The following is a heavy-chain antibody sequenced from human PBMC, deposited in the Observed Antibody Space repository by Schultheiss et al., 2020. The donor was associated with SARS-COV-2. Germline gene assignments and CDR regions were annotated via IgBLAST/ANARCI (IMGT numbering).Heavy chain of an antibody. D-gene: IGHD6-13*01. J-gene: IGHJ6*02. CDR1: GFTFSSYA. CDR3: ARENTAAAGTPIVHYYGMDV. CDR2: ISYDGSNK. Sequence: GESLKISCAASGFTFSSYAMHWVRQAPGKGLEWVAVISYDGSNKYYADSVKGRLTVSRDNAKNSLYLQMNSLRAEDTAVYYCARENTAAAGTPIVHYYGMDVWGQGTTVTVSS. V-gene: IGHV3-30-3*01.